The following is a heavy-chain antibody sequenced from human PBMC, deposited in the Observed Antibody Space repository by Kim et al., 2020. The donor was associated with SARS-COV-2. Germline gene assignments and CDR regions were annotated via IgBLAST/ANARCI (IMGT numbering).Heavy chain of an antibody. CDR1: GFTFSDYY. CDR2: ISSSSSYT. D-gene: IGHD2-15*01. CDR3: ASRYCSGGSCYSGPLDAFDI. Sequence: GGSLRLSCAASGFTFSDYYMSWIRQAPGKGLEWVSYISSSSSYTNYADSVKGRFTISRDNAKNSLYLQMNSLRAEDTAVYYCASRYCSGGSCYSGPLDAFDIWGQGTMVTVSS. J-gene: IGHJ3*02. V-gene: IGHV3-11*06.